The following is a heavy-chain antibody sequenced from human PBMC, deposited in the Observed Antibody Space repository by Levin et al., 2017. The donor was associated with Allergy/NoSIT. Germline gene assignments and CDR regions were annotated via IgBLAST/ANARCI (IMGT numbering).Heavy chain of an antibody. V-gene: IGHV3-23*01. CDR2: ISGSGGST. Sequence: GESLKISCAASGFTFSSYAMSWVRQAPGKGLEWVSAISGSGGSTYYADSVKGRFTISRDNSKNTLYLQMNSLRAEDTAVYYCAKELSVDYDFWSGYLVGSGPRADSDAFDIWGQGTMVTVSS. J-gene: IGHJ3*02. D-gene: IGHD3-3*01. CDR3: AKELSVDYDFWSGYLVGSGPRADSDAFDI. CDR1: GFTFSSYA.